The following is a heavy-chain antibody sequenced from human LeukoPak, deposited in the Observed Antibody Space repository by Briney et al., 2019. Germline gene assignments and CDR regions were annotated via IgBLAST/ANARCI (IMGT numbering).Heavy chain of an antibody. CDR2: IWYDGSNK. CDR1: GFTFSSYG. D-gene: IGHD2-2*01. V-gene: IGHV3-33*01. CDR3: ARGGYCSSTSCAPYYYYGMDV. J-gene: IGHJ6*02. Sequence: GGSLRLSCAASGFTFSSYGMHWVRQAPGKGLGWVAVIWYDGSNKYYADSVKGRFTISRDNSKNTLYLQMNSLRAEDTAVYYCARGGYCSSTSCAPYYYYGMDVWGQGTTVTVSS.